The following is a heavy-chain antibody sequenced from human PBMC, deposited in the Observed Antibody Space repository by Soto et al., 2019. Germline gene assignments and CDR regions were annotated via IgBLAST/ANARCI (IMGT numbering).Heavy chain of an antibody. Sequence: ESGGGLVKPGGSLRLSCAASGFTFSNAWMSWVRQAPGKGLEWVGRIKSKTDGGTTDYAAPVKGRFTISRDDSKNTLYLQMNSLKTDDTAVYYCTTEFDIVVVVAATAEYFQHWGQGTLVTVSS. CDR3: TTEFDIVVVVAATAEYFQH. J-gene: IGHJ1*01. CDR2: IKSKTDGGTT. D-gene: IGHD2-15*01. V-gene: IGHV3-15*01. CDR1: GFTFSNAW.